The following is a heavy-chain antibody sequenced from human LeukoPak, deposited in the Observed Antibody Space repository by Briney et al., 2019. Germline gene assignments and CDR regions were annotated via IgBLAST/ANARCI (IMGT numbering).Heavy chain of an antibody. CDR1: GGSISTADYY. J-gene: IGHJ3*02. CDR2: IYYSGST. D-gene: IGHD3/OR15-3a*01. Sequence: SETLSLTCTVSGGSISTADYYWNWIRQPPGKGLEWIGYIYYSGSTFYNPSLKSRVTISVDTSKNQFSLRLSLVTAADTAVYYCARSSRRSPDWSSDAFDIWGQGTMVTVSS. V-gene: IGHV4-30-4*08. CDR3: ARSSRRSPDWSSDAFDI.